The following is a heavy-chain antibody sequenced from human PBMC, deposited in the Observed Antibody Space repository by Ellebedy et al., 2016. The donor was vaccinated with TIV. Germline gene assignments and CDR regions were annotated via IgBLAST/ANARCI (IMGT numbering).Heavy chain of an antibody. CDR2: IYYSGSA. D-gene: IGHD2-21*02. J-gene: IGHJ4*02. Sequence: MPGGSLRLSCTVSGGSISNSDYYLNWIRQPPGKGLEWIGSIYYSGSAYYNPSLKSRVTVSVDTSKNQFSLNLSSVTAADTAVYYCARHRTRTVVATAVFDYWGQGSLVTVSS. CDR3: ARHRTRTVVATAVFDY. V-gene: IGHV4-39*01. CDR1: GGSISNSDYY.